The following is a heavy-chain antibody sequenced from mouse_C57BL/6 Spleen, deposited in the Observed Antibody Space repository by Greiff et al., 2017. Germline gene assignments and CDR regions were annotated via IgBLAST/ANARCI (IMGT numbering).Heavy chain of an antibody. Sequence: QVQLQQPGTELVKPGASVKLSCTASGYTFTSYWMHWVKQRPGQGLEWIGNINPSSGGTYYNETFKSKVTLSVDKSTSTAYMQLSSLTSEASAVYYCASYYGSSDFAYWGQGTILTVSS. V-gene: IGHV1-53*01. CDR1: GYTFTSYW. J-gene: IGHJ2*01. D-gene: IGHD1-1*01. CDR3: ASYYGSSDFAY. CDR2: INPSSGGT.